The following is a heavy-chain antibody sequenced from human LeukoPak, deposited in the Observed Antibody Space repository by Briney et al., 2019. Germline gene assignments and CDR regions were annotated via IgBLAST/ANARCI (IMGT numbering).Heavy chain of an antibody. Sequence: GGSLRLSCAASGFIFTDYWMHWVRQAPGKELVWVARIRGDGRATTYADSVKGRFTISRDNAMNTVFLQMNSLRAEDTAVYYCGGAGSFDYWGQGTLVTVSS. J-gene: IGHJ4*02. CDR2: IRGDGRAT. CDR1: GFIFTDYW. CDR3: GGAGSFDY. D-gene: IGHD3-10*01. V-gene: IGHV3-74*01.